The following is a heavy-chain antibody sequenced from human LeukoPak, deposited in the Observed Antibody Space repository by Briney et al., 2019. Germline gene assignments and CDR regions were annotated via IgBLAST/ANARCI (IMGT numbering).Heavy chain of an antibody. V-gene: IGHV1-18*01. CDR2: ISAYNGNT. J-gene: IGHJ4*02. CDR1: GYTFTSYG. Sequence: ASVKVSCKASGYTFTSYGISWVRQAPGQGLEWMGWISAYNGNTNHAQKLQGRVTMTTDTSTSTAYMELRSLRSDDTAVYYCARVLAAAGAFDYWGQGTLVTVSS. CDR3: ARVLAAAGAFDY. D-gene: IGHD6-13*01.